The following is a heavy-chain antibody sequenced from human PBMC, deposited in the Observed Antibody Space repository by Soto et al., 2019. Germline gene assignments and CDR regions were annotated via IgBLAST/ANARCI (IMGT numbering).Heavy chain of an antibody. Sequence: SETLSLTCAVYGGSFSGYYWSWIRQPPGKGLEWIGEINHSGSTNYNPSLKSRVTISVDTSKNQFSLKLSSVTAADTAVYYCARCGAIVVVPKGFDYWGQGTLVTVSS. J-gene: IGHJ4*02. D-gene: IGHD3-22*01. CDR3: ARCGAIVVVPKGFDY. V-gene: IGHV4-34*01. CDR2: INHSGST. CDR1: GGSFSGYY.